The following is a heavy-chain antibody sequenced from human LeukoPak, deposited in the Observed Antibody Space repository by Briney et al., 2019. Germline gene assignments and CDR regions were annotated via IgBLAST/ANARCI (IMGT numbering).Heavy chain of an antibody. J-gene: IGHJ3*02. CDR2: IYSSGNT. Sequence: SETLSLTCTVSGGSIISNRHYWSWIRQPAGKGLEWIGHIYSSGNTKYNPSLKSRLTMSIGSSKNQFSLILTSVTAADTAVYYCARVALITIHENDAFDIWGQGTVVTVSS. CDR3: ARVALITIHENDAFDI. V-gene: IGHV4-61*09. D-gene: IGHD3-3*01. CDR1: GGSIISNRHY.